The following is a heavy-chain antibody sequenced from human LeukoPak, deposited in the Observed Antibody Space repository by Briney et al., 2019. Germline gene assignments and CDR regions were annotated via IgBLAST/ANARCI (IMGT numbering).Heavy chain of an antibody. J-gene: IGHJ6*02. V-gene: IGHV4-34*01. CDR1: GGSFSGYY. Sequence: SETLSLTCAVYGGSFSGYYWNWIRQPPGKGLEWIGEINHSGSTNYNPSLKSRVTISVDTSKNQFSLKLSSVTAADTAVYYCARATGVKERVTRTTHDDYYYGMDVWGQGTTVTVSS. D-gene: IGHD1-7*01. CDR2: INHSGST. CDR3: ARATGVKERVTRTTHDDYYYGMDV.